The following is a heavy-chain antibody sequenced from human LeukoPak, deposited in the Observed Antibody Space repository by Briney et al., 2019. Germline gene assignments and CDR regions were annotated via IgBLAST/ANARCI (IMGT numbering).Heavy chain of an antibody. D-gene: IGHD3-16*02. J-gene: IGHJ4*02. CDR1: GGSISSYY. V-gene: IGHV4-59*08. Sequence: ETLSLTCSVSGGSISSYYWSWIRQPPGKGLEWIGYISYSGSTNYNPSLKSRVTISIDTSKNQFSLKLSSVTAADTAVYYCARGLSTGLPDYWGQGTLVTVSS. CDR2: ISYSGST. CDR3: ARGLSTGLPDY.